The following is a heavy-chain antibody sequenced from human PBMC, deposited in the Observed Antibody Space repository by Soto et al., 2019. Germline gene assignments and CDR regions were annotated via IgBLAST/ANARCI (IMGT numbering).Heavy chain of an antibody. CDR3: ARAPEYPGSSFDY. V-gene: IGHV1-2*04. D-gene: IGHD3-10*01. CDR2: INPNSGGT. J-gene: IGHJ4*02. Sequence: ASVKVSCKASGYTFTSYYMHWVRQAPGQGLEWMGWINPNSGGTNYAQKFQGWVTMTRDTSISTAYMELSRLRSDDTAVYYCARAPEYPGSSFDYWGQGTLVTVSS. CDR1: GYTFTSYY.